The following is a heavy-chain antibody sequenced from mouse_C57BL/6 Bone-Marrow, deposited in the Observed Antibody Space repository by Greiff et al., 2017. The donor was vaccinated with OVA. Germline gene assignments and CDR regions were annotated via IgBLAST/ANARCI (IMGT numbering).Heavy chain of an antibody. Sequence: QVQLQQPGAELVKPGASVKMSCKASGYTFTSYWITWVKQRPGQGLEWIGDIYPGSGSTNYNEKFKSKATLTVDKPSSTAYMQLSSLTSEDSAVYYCAREVLRYFAYWGQGTLVTVSA. CDR3: AREVLRYFAY. CDR2: IYPGSGST. V-gene: IGHV1-55*01. D-gene: IGHD1-1*01. J-gene: IGHJ3*01. CDR1: GYTFTSYW.